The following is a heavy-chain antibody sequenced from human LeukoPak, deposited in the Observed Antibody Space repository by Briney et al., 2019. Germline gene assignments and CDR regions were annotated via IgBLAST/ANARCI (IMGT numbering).Heavy chain of an antibody. V-gene: IGHV1-3*01. CDR3: ARDHEGDGYQYFDY. CDR1: GYTFTSYA. D-gene: IGHD5-24*01. J-gene: IGHJ4*02. Sequence: GASVKVSCKASGYTFTSYAMHWVRQAPGQRLEWMGWINAGNGNTKYSQKLQGRVTITRDTSASTAYMELSSLRSEDTAVYYCARDHEGDGYQYFDYWGQGTLVTVSS. CDR2: INAGNGNT.